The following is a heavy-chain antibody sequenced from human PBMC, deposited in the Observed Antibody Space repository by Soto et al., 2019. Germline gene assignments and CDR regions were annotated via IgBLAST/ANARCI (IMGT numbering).Heavy chain of an antibody. Sequence: PSETLSLTCTVSGGSISSSSYYWGWIRQPPGKGLEWIGSIYYSGSTYYNLSLKSRVTISVDTSKNTVSLEMTSLRAEDTAVYYCEKGGRQWLVTSDFNYWGQGALVTVSS. CDR3: EKGGRQWLVTSDFNY. CDR2: IYYSGST. D-gene: IGHD6-19*01. V-gene: IGHV4-39*01. CDR1: GGSISSSSYY. J-gene: IGHJ4*02.